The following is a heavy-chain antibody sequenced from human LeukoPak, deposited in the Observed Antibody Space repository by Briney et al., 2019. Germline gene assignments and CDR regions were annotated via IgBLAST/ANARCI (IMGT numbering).Heavy chain of an antibody. Sequence: GGSLRLSCAASGFTFDDYAMHWVRQAPGKGLEWVSGISCNSGSIGYADSVKGRFTISRDNAKNSLYLQMNSLRAEDTALYYCAKVGAGPTTYYYGMDVWGQGTTVTVSS. CDR3: AKVGAGPTTYYYGMDV. J-gene: IGHJ6*02. D-gene: IGHD6-19*01. CDR2: ISCNSGSI. V-gene: IGHV3-9*01. CDR1: GFTFDDYA.